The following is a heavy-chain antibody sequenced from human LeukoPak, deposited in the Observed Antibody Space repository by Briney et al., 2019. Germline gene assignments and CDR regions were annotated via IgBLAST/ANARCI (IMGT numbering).Heavy chain of an antibody. V-gene: IGHV3-7*03. CDR2: INQDASEK. Sequence: GGSLRLSCAASGFTFSYYWMSWVRQAPGKGLEWVANINQDASEKYYVDSVKGRFTISRDNAKNSLYLQMNSLRAEDTAVYYCAREYNSSPQRWGQGTLVTVS. CDR3: AREYNSSPQR. CDR1: GFTFSYYW. D-gene: IGHD6-13*01. J-gene: IGHJ1*01.